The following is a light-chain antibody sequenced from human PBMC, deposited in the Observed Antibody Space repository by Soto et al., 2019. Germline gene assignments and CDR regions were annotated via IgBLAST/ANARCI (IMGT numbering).Light chain of an antibody. CDR3: AAWDDSLSAHVV. CDR1: SSNIGSNY. CDR2: RNN. J-gene: IGLJ2*01. V-gene: IGLV1-47*01. Sequence: QSVLTQPPSASGTPGQRVTISCSGSSSNIGSNYVYWYQQLPGTAPKLLIYRNNQRPSGVRARFSGSKSGTSASLAISGLRSEDEADYYCAAWDDSLSAHVVFGGGTKLTVL.